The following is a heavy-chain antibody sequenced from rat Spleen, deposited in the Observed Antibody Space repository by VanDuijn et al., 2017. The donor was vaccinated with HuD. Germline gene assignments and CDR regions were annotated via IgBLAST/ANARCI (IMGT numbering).Heavy chain of an antibody. CDR1: GFSLTSYN. D-gene: IGHD4-2*01. CDR2: IWNIGGT. CDR3: ARDRTGPFDY. Sequence: QVQLKESGPGLVQPSQTLSLTCTVAGFSLTSYNVHWVRQPPGKGLEWMGVIWNIGGTRLNPALKSRLSISKDTSKSQVFLEMNSLQTEDTATYYCARDRTGPFDYWGQGVMVTVSS. V-gene: IGHV2-41*01. J-gene: IGHJ2*01.